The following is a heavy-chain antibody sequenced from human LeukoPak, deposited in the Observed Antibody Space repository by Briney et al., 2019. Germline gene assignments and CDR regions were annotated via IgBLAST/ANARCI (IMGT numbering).Heavy chain of an antibody. CDR1: GYSLSSYW. CDR3: ARRHSSSSRWFDP. V-gene: IGHV5-51*01. CDR2: IYPGDSDT. D-gene: IGHD6-6*01. J-gene: IGHJ5*02. Sequence: GESLKISCKGSGYSLSSYWIGWVRQMPGKGLEWMGIIYPGDSDTRYSPSFQGQVTISADKSISTAYLQWSSLKASDTAMYYCARRHSSSSRWFDPWGQGTLVTVSS.